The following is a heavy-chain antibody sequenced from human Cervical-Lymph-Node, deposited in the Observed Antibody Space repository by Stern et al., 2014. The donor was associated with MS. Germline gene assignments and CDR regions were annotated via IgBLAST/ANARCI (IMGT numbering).Heavy chain of an antibody. Sequence: QVQLVQSGPGLVRPSQTLSLTCTVSGDSISSGIQYWSWIRQPAGKGLEWIGRVYKSGNTKLSSSLKSRATMSIDTSKKQFSLKLFPVTAADTAVYYCARGPRGSRDWIDPWGQGTLVTVSS. J-gene: IGHJ5*02. CDR3: ARGPRGSRDWIDP. D-gene: IGHD5-12*01. CDR2: VYKSGNT. V-gene: IGHV4-61*02. CDR1: GDSISSGIQY.